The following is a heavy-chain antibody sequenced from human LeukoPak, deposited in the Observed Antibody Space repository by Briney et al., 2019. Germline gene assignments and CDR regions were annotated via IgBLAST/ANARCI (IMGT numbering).Heavy chain of an antibody. D-gene: IGHD1-1*01. CDR1: GGSINNYY. V-gene: IGHV4-59*01. Sequence: SETPSLTCTVSGGSINNYYWSWIRQPPGKGLEWIGYIYYSGSTNYNPSLKGRVTISVDTSKNQFSLKLSSVTAADTAVYYCAREGTSGTHLNWFDPWGQGTLVTVSS. CDR3: AREGTSGTHLNWFDP. CDR2: IYYSGST. J-gene: IGHJ5*02.